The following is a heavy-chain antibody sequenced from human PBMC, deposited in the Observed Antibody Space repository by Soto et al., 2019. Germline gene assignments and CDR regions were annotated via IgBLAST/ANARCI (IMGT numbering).Heavy chain of an antibody. CDR2: INSDGSST. CDR1: GLTFSSYW. V-gene: IGHV3-74*01. J-gene: IGHJ4*02. Sequence: VQLVESGGGLVQPGGPLRLSCAASGLTFSSYWMHWVRQAPGKGLVWVSRINSDGSSTNYADSVKGRFTISRDNAKNTLDLKSNRLRAADTAVYYRALSDTVTTDYWGQGTLVTVSS. D-gene: IGHD4-17*01. CDR3: ALSDTVTTDY.